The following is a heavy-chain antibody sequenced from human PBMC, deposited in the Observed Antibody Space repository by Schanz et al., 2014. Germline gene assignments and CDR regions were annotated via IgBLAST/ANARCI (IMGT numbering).Heavy chain of an antibody. CDR1: GFTFNSYA. CDR3: AKAMGYCSGGTCYNYYYYGLDV. D-gene: IGHD2-15*01. CDR2: ISHSGGSK. V-gene: IGHV3-23*01. Sequence: DVQLLESGGGLVQPGGSLRLSCAASGFTFNSYAMTWVRQAPGKGLEWVSSISHSGGSKYYADSVKGRFTISRDNSKNTLYLQMNSLRAEDTAVYYCAKAMGYCSGGTCYNYYYYGLDVWGQGTTVTVSS. J-gene: IGHJ6*02.